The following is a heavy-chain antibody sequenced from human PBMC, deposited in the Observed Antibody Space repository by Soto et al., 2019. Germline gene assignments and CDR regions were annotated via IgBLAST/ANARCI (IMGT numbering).Heavy chain of an antibody. Sequence: QVQLQESGPGLVKPSQTLSLTCTVSGGSISSGGYYWSWIRQHPGKGLEWIGYIYYSGSTYYNPSLKSRVTISVDTSKNQFSLKLSSVTAADTAVYYCLRSGLSRYGDYRDDAFDIWGQGTMVTVSS. D-gene: IGHD4-17*01. CDR2: IYYSGST. J-gene: IGHJ3*02. CDR1: GGSISSGGYY. V-gene: IGHV4-31*03. CDR3: LRSGLSRYGDYRDDAFDI.